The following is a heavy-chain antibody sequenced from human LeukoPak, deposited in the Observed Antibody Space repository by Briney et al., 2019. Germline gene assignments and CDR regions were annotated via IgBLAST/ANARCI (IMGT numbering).Heavy chain of an antibody. CDR2: IIPSFDTA. D-gene: IGHD5-18*01. Sequence: SVKVSCKAFGGTFSRHTIGWVRQAPGQGLEWMGGIIPSFDTANYAQNFQGRVTITADESTSTAYMELSSLRSEDTAVYYCARDSSGAAMVSYFDNWGQGTLVTVSS. CDR3: ARDSSGAAMVSYFDN. CDR1: GGTFSRHT. J-gene: IGHJ4*02. V-gene: IGHV1-69*13.